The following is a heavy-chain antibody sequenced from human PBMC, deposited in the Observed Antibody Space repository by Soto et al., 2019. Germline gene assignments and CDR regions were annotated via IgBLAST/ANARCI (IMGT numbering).Heavy chain of an antibody. CDR2: MYNTGST. CDR1: GGYISWYY. D-gene: IGHD2-21*02. CDR3: ARDLWGYCGTDCYPLDV. Sequence: PSKTLSLTCTVSGGYISWYYWSWIRQPPGTGLEWIGYMYNTGSTVYNPSFKSRVTISVDTSKNQFSLKLNSVTAADTAVYYCARDLWGYCGTDCYPLDVWGQGTTVS. J-gene: IGHJ6*02. V-gene: IGHV4-59*01.